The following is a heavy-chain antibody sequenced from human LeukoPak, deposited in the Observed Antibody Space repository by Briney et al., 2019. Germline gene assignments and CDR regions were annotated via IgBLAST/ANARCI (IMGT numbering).Heavy chain of an antibody. CDR2: MNPNSGNT. V-gene: IGHV1-8*01. CDR3: VSDYYGSGSYDY. Sequence: ASVKVSCKASGYTFTSYDINWVRQATGQGLEWMEWMNPNSGNTGYAQKFQGRVTMTRNTSISTAYMELSSLRSEDTAVYYCVSDYYGSGSYDYWGQGTLVTVSS. D-gene: IGHD3-10*01. CDR1: GYTFTSYD. J-gene: IGHJ4*02.